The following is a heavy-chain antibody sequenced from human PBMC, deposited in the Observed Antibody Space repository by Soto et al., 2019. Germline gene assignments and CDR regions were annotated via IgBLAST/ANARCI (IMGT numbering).Heavy chain of an antibody. D-gene: IGHD6-13*01. V-gene: IGHV1-24*01. CDR2: FDPEDGET. Sequence: QVQLVQSGAEVKKPGASVKVSCKVSGYTLTELSIHWVRQAPGKGLEWMGGFDPEDGETIYAQKFQGRVTMTEDTSTDTAYMELSSLRSEDTAVYYCATTTLTAAAATAYNWFDPWGQGTLVTVSS. J-gene: IGHJ5*02. CDR3: ATTTLTAAAATAYNWFDP. CDR1: GYTLTELS.